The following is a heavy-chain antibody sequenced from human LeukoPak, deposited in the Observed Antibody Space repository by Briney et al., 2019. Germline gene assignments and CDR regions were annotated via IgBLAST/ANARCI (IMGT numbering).Heavy chain of an antibody. V-gene: IGHV1-69*13. J-gene: IGHJ6*03. CDR3: ARVEYSSGWDYYYYYMDV. Sequence: SVKVSCKASGYSFTSYGISWVRQAPGQGLEWMGGIIPIFGTANYAQKFQGRVTITADESTSTAYMELSSLRSEDTAVYYCARVEYSSGWDYYYYYMDVWGKGTTVTVSS. D-gene: IGHD6-19*01. CDR2: IIPIFGTA. CDR1: GYSFTSYG.